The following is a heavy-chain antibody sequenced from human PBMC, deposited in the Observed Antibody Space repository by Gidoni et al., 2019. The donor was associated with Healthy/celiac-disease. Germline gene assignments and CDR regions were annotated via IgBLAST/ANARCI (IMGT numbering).Heavy chain of an antibody. D-gene: IGHD4-17*01. CDR2: FDSEDGET. CDR3: ATGTGGDYPFDY. Sequence: QVQLVQSGAEVKKPGASVKVSCKVSGDTLTALSMDWVRQTPGKGLEWMGGFDSEDGETIYAQKFQGRVTMHEDRSTDTAYMELSSLRSEDTAMYYCATGTGGDYPFDYWGQGTLVTVSS. CDR1: GDTLTALS. V-gene: IGHV1-24*01. J-gene: IGHJ4*02.